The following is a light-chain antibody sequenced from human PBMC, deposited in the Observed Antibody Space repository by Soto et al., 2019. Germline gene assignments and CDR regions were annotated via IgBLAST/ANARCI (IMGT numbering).Light chain of an antibody. CDR2: GNS. CDR1: SSNIGAGYD. CDR3: QSYDSSLSGDV. V-gene: IGLV1-40*01. J-gene: IGLJ1*01. Sequence: QSVLTQPPSVSGAPGQRVTISCTGSSSNIGAGYDVHWYQQLPGTAPNLLIYGNSNRPSGVPDRFSGSKSGTSASLAITGLQAEDEADYYCQSYDSSLSGDVFGTGTKLTVL.